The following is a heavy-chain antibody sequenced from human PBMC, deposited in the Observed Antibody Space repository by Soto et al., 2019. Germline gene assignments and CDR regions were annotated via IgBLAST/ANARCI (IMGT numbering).Heavy chain of an antibody. CDR2: ISSGGSA. D-gene: IGHD3-10*01. CDR1: GFTVSSNY. Sequence: EVQLVETGGGLIQPGGSLRLSCAASGFTVSSNYISWVRQAPGQGLEWVSLISSGGSAYYADSVKGRFTISRDNSKNTLYLQMNRLRAEETAVYYCASGVARGVFNYWGQGTLVSVSS. CDR3: ASGVARGVFNY. V-gene: IGHV3-53*02. J-gene: IGHJ4*02.